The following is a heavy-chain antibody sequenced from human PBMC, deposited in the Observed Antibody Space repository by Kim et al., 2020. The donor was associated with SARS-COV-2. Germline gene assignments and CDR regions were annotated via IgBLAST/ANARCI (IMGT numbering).Heavy chain of an antibody. CDR3: ARDGGLGYFDY. CDR1: GFTFSSYG. J-gene: IGHJ4*02. D-gene: IGHD2-15*01. V-gene: IGHV3-33*05. CDR2: ISYDGSNK. Sequence: GGSLRLSCAASGFTFSSYGMHWVRQAPGKGLEWVAVISYDGSNKYYADSVKGRFTISRDNSKNTLYLQMNSLRAEDTAVYYCARDGGLGYFDYWGQGTLVTVSS.